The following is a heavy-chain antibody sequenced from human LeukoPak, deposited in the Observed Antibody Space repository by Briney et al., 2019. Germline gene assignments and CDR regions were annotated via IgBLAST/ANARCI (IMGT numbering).Heavy chain of an antibody. CDR3: ARALSEYAFDI. J-gene: IGHJ3*02. CDR1: GFTFSTFW. V-gene: IGHV3-7*03. CDR2: IKQDGNEK. Sequence: GGSLRLSCAASGFTFSTFWMSWVRQAPGKGLEWVANIKQDGNEKHYVDSVKGRFTISRDNSKNTLYLQMNSLRAEDTAVYYCARALSEYAFDIWGQGTMVTVSS.